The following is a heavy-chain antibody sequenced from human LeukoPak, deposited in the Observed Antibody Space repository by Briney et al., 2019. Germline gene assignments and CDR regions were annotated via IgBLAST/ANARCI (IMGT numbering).Heavy chain of an antibody. J-gene: IGHJ5*02. D-gene: IGHD3-3*01. Sequence: SETLSLTCAVYGGSFSGYYWSWIRQPPGKGLEWIGEINHSGSTNYNPSLKSRVTISVDTSKNQFSLKLSSVTAADTAVYYCARAPRYDFWSGYYYDPWGQGTLVTVSS. CDR2: INHSGST. V-gene: IGHV4-34*01. CDR3: ARAPRYDFWSGYYYDP. CDR1: GGSFSGYY.